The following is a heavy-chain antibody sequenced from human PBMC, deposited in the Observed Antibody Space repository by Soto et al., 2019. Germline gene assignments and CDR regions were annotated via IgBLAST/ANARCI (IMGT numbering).Heavy chain of an antibody. Sequence: QVQLQQWGAGLLKPSETLSLTCAVYGGSFSGYYWSWIRQPPGKGLEWIGEIIHSGSTNYNPSLKSRVTISVDTSKNQFSLKLSSVTAADTAVYYCARFRRIAAAVRSYNWFDPWGQGTLVTVSS. CDR1: GGSFSGYY. CDR3: ARFRRIAAAVRSYNWFDP. V-gene: IGHV4-34*12. J-gene: IGHJ5*02. CDR2: IIHSGST. D-gene: IGHD6-13*01.